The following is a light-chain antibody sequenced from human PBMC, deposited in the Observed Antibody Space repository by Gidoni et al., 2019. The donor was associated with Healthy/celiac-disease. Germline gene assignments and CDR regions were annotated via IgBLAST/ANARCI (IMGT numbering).Light chain of an antibody. Sequence: DIQLTQSPSFLSASVGDRVTITCRASQGISSYLAWYQQKPGKAPKLLIYAASTLQSGVPSRFSGRGSGREFTLTISSLQPEDFATYYCQQLNSYPFTFGGGTKVEIK. J-gene: IGKJ4*01. CDR1: QGISSY. V-gene: IGKV1-9*01. CDR2: AAS. CDR3: QQLNSYPFT.